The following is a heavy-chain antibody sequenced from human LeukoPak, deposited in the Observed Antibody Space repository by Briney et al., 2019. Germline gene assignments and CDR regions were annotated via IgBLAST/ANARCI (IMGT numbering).Heavy chain of an antibody. D-gene: IGHD5-18*01. J-gene: IGHJ3*02. CDR3: ARDLSSRGYTYGTPAFTFDI. Sequence: PGGSLRLPCAASGFTFSSYGMSWVRQAPGKGLEWVSYISSDSSTIYYADSLKGRFTISRDNAKNSLSLLMNSLRAEDTAVYYCARDLSSRGYTYGTPAFTFDIWGQGTMVTVSS. CDR1: GFTFSSYG. V-gene: IGHV3-48*01. CDR2: ISSDSSTI.